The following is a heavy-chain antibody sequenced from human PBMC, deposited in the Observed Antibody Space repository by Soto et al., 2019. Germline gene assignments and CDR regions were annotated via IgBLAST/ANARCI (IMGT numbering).Heavy chain of an antibody. V-gene: IGHV4-34*01. Sequence: FAVYGGSFSGYYWSWIRQPPGKGLEWIGEINHSGSTNYNPSLKSRVTISVDTSKNQFSLKLSSVTAADTAVYYCASMTPIAATGTTSFDPWGQGTLVTVSS. CDR3: ASMTPIAATGTTSFDP. D-gene: IGHD6-13*01. J-gene: IGHJ5*02. CDR2: INHSGST. CDR1: GGSFSGYY.